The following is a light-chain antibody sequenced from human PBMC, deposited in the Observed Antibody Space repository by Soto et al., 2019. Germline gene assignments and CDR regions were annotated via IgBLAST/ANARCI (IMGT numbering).Light chain of an antibody. V-gene: IGLV1-44*01. Sequence: QSVLTQPPSASGTPGQRVTISCSGSSSNIGSNTINWYQQLPGTAPKLLMYSNNRRPSGVPDRFSGSKSDTSASLAISGLQSEDEANYFCAAWDDSLNGWVFGGGTKVTVL. CDR3: AAWDDSLNGWV. J-gene: IGLJ3*02. CDR2: SNN. CDR1: SSNIGSNT.